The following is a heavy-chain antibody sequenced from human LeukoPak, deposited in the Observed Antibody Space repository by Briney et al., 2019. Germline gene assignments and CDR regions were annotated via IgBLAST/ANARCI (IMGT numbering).Heavy chain of an antibody. Sequence: SETLSLTCAVYGGSFSGYYWSWIRQPPGKGLEWIGEINHSGSTNYNPSLKSRVTISVDTSKNQFSLKLSSVTAADTAVYYCARETPRAYCSGGSCYSGGRYNWFDPWGQGTLVTVSS. V-gene: IGHV4-34*01. CDR1: GGSFSGYY. J-gene: IGHJ5*02. CDR3: ARETPRAYCSGGSCYSGGRYNWFDP. CDR2: INHSGST. D-gene: IGHD2-15*01.